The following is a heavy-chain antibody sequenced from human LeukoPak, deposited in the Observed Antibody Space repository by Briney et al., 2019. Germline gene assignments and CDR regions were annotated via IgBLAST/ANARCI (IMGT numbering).Heavy chain of an antibody. J-gene: IGHJ4*02. D-gene: IGHD5-18*01. V-gene: IGHV4-39*01. Sequence: KPSETLSLTCTVSGGSISSSSYYWGWIRQPPGKGLEWIGSIYYSGSTYYNPSLKSRVTISVDTSKNQFSLKLSSVTAADTAVYYCARRASGYSYDYWGQGALVTVSS. CDR3: ARRASGYSYDY. CDR2: IYYSGST. CDR1: GGSISSSSYY.